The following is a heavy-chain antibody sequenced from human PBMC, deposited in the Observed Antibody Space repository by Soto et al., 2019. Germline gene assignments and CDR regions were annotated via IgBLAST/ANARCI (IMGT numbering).Heavy chain of an antibody. CDR2: IYSGGRT. CDR1: GFTFSSYA. CDR3: AKGQWLRFNYYYYGMDV. J-gene: IGHJ6*02. D-gene: IGHD5-12*01. V-gene: IGHV3-23*03. Sequence: GGSLRLSCAASGFTFSSYAMSWVRQAPGKGLEWVSVIYSGGRTYYADSVQGRFTISRDNSKNTLYLQMNSLRAEDTAVYYCAKGQWLRFNYYYYGMDVWGQGTTVTVS.